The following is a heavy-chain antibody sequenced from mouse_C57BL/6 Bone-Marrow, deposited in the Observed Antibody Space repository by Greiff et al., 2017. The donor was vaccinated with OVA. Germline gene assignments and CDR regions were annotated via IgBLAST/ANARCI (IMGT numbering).Heavy chain of an antibody. Sequence: VQLQQSGPVLVKPGASVKMSCKASGYTFTDYYMNWVKQSHGKSLEWIGVINPYNGGTSYNQKFKGKATLTVDKSSSTAYMELNSLTSEDSAVYYCARGGYDAMDYWGQGTSVTVSS. J-gene: IGHJ4*01. CDR3: ARGGYDAMDY. CDR2: INPYNGGT. CDR1: GYTFTDYY. V-gene: IGHV1-19*01.